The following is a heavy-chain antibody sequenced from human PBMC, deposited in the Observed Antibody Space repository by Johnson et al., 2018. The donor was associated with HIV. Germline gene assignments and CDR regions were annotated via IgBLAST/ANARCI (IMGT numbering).Heavy chain of an antibody. V-gene: IGHV3-30*04. D-gene: IGHD6-13*01. CDR2: ISYDGREK. Sequence: QVQLVESGGGLVKPGGSPRLSCAVSGFKFSSYAMHWVRQAPGKGLEWVAVISYDGREKLFADSVKGRFTISRDSSKNTLYLQMNSLRAEDTAVYYCAKSIAAAGTNAFDIWGQGTMVTVSS. CDR3: AKSIAAAGTNAFDI. J-gene: IGHJ3*02. CDR1: GFKFSSYA.